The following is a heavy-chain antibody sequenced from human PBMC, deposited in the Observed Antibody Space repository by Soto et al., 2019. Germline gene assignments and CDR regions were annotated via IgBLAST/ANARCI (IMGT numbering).Heavy chain of an antibody. CDR3: ARAGTTMVRGVISGWFDT. CDR2: IYYSGST. V-gene: IGHV4-59*01. D-gene: IGHD3-10*01. J-gene: IGHJ5*02. CDR1: GGSISSYY. Sequence: SETLSLTCTVSGGSISSYYWSWIRQPPGKGLEWIGYIYYSGSTNYNPSLKSRVTISVDTSKNQFSLKLSSVTAADTAVYYCARAGTTMVRGVISGWFDTWGQGTLVTVS.